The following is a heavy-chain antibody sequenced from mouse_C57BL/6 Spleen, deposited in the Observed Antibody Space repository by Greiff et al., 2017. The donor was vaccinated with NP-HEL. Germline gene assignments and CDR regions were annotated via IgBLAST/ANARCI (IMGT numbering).Heavy chain of an antibody. CDR1: GYAFTNYL. J-gene: IGHJ2*01. CDR3: ARGAVVEDYFDY. D-gene: IGHD1-1*01. CDR2: INPGSGGT. Sequence: VQLQQSGAELVRPGTSVKVSCKASGYAFTNYLIEWVKQRPGQGLEWIGVINPGSGGTNYNEKFKGKATLTADKSSSTAYMQFSSLTSEDSAVYFCARGAVVEDYFDYWGQGTTLTVSS. V-gene: IGHV1-54*01.